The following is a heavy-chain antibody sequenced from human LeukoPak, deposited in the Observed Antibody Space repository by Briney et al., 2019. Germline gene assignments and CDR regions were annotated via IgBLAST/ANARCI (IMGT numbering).Heavy chain of an antibody. V-gene: IGHV3-23*01. CDR1: GFTFGTYG. D-gene: IGHD5-12*01. Sequence: GGSLRLSCAASGFTFGTYGMSWIRQAPGKGLEWVSGISSSTYYADSVKGRFTISRDDSKNTLYLQMNSLRAEDTAVYYCAKDSGYDLGADYWGQGTLVTVSS. CDR3: AKDSGYDLGADY. J-gene: IGHJ4*02. CDR2: ISSST.